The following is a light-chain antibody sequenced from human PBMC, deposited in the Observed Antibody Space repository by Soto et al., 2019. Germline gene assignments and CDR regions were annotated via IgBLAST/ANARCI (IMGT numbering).Light chain of an antibody. J-gene: IGKJ3*01. CDR3: QQSGYSPPS. V-gene: IGKV3-20*01. Sequence: EIVMTQSPATLSVSPGERVTLSCRASQSVSNKLAWYQHKPGQAPRLLIYGASSRAPGIPDRFSGGGSGTDFTLTISRLEPEDFAVYYCQQSGYSPPSFGPGTKVDIK. CDR2: GAS. CDR1: QSVSNK.